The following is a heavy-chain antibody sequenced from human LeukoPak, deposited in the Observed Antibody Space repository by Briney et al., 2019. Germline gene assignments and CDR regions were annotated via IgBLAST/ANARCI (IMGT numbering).Heavy chain of an antibody. D-gene: IGHD3-10*01. Sequence: ASVKVSCKASGYTFTSYYMHWVRQAPGQGLEWMGIINPSGGSTSYAQKFQGRVTMTRDMSTSTAYMELSRLRSDDTAVYYCARDGYRSEPFGELPADYWGQGTLVTVSS. CDR3: ARDGYRSEPFGELPADY. V-gene: IGHV1-46*01. CDR1: GYTFTSYY. CDR2: INPSGGST. J-gene: IGHJ4*02.